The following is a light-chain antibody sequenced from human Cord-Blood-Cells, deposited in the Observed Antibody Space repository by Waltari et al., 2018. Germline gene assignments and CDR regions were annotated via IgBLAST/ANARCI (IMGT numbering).Light chain of an antibody. J-gene: IGKJ4*01. V-gene: IGKV3D-20*01. Sequence: EIVLTQSPATLSLSPGERATLSCGASQSVSSSYLAWYQQKPGLAPRLLIYDASSRATGIPDMFSGSVSGTDFTLTISRLEPEDFAVYYCQQYGSSPPLTFGGGTKVEIK. CDR2: DAS. CDR1: QSVSSSY. CDR3: QQYGSSPPLT.